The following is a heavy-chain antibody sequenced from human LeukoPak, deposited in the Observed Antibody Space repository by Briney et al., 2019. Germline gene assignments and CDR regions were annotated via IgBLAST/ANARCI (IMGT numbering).Heavy chain of an antibody. CDR3: ARTYGSYYFDY. Sequence: ASVNASCKASGYTFTGYYMHWVRQAPGQGLEWMGWINPNSGGTNYAQKFQGRVTMTRDTSISTAYMELSRLRSDDTAVYYCARTYGSYYFDYWGQGTLVTVSS. D-gene: IGHD3-10*01. CDR2: INPNSGGT. J-gene: IGHJ4*02. CDR1: GYTFTGYY. V-gene: IGHV1-2*02.